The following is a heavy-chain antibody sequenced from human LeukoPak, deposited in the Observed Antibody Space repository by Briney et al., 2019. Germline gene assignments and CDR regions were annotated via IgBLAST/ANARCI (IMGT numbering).Heavy chain of an antibody. CDR1: GGSISSSSYY. V-gene: IGHV4-39*07. D-gene: IGHD3-3*01. CDR2: INHSGST. CDR3: AVDDGVVPGY. J-gene: IGHJ4*02. Sequence: SETLSLTCTVSGGSISSSSYYWGWIRQPPGKGLEWIGEINHSGSTNYNPSLKSRVTISVDTSKNQFSLKLSSVTAADTAVYYCAVDDGVVPGYWGQGTLVTVSS.